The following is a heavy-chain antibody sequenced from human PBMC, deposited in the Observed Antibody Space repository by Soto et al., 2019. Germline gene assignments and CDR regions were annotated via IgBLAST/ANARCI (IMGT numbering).Heavy chain of an antibody. CDR2: ISHIGSA. J-gene: IGHJ4*02. D-gene: IGHD1-26*01. CDR3: AREAGVVGANYFDY. Sequence: PSETLSRTCAVSCESMTSGGDACSFMRHPPGKGLEFIGYISHIGSAFYTPSLMGRATISVDRSKNQFHLSLNFVTAADTAVYYCAREAGVVGANYFDYWGPGILVTVSS. CDR1: CESMTSGGDA. V-gene: IGHV4-30-2*01.